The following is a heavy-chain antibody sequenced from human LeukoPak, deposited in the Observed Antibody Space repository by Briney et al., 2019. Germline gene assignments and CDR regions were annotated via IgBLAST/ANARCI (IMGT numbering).Heavy chain of an antibody. Sequence: SETLSLTCTVSGGSISSHYWSWIRQPPGKGLEWIAYLFDSVNTKDNPSLQSRLTLSADTSKNQFSLRLSSVTAADTAVYYCTTIKRGSIFGYFDFWGQGIKVTVSS. CDR3: TTIKRGSIFGYFDF. V-gene: IGHV4-59*11. CDR2: LFDSVNT. J-gene: IGHJ4*02. CDR1: GGSISSHY. D-gene: IGHD5-18*01.